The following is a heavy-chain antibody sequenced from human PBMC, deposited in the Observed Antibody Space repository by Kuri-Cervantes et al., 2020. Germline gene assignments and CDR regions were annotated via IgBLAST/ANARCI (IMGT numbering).Heavy chain of an antibody. CDR3: ARGRYSYYDILTGGMDV. D-gene: IGHD3-9*01. J-gene: IGHJ6*02. CDR2: INHSGST. V-gene: IGHV4-34*01. Sequence: GSLRLSCAVYGGSFSGYYWSWIRQPPGKGLEWIGEINHSGSTNYNPSLKSRVTISVDRSKDQFSLKLSSLTAADTAVYYCARGRYSYYDILTGGMDVWGQGTTVTVSS. CDR1: GGSFSGYY.